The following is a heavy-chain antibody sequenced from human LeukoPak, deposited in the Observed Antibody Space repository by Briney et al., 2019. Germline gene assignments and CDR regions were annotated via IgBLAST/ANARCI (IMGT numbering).Heavy chain of an antibody. Sequence: GGSLRLSCAASGFTVSSNYMSWVRQAPGKGLEWVSVIYSGGSTYYSDSVKGRFTISRDNSKNTQYLQMSSLRAEDTAVYYCARDVTGWFDPWGQGTLVTVSS. V-gene: IGHV3-53*01. CDR3: ARDVTGWFDP. D-gene: IGHD1-14*01. J-gene: IGHJ5*02. CDR1: GFTVSSNY. CDR2: IYSGGST.